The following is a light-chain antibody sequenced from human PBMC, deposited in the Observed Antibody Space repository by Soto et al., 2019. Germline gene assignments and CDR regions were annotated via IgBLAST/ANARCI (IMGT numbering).Light chain of an antibody. Sequence: DIVLTQSPATLSLSPGERATLSCRASQSISNHLAWYQKKPGQAPRLLIYDAYNRATGIPARFSGSGSGTDFTLTISSLEPEDFAVYYRLETSGQGTKLDIK. CDR1: QSISNH. CDR3: LET. V-gene: IGKV3-11*01. J-gene: IGKJ2*01. CDR2: DAY.